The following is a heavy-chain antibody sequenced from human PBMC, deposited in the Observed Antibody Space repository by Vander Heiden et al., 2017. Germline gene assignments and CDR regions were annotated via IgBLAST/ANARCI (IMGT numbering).Heavy chain of an antibody. CDR1: GVTFSSDA. V-gene: IGHV3-30-3*01. Sequence: GQLGESGGGVVQPGRSMRPSRAAPGVTFSSDAMHWVRQAPGKGQEWVAVISYDGSNKYYADSVKGRFTISRDNSKNTLYLQMNSLRAEDTAVYYWARVRISGWYIRGAIDYWGQGTLVTVSS. J-gene: IGHJ4*02. CDR2: ISYDGSNK. CDR3: ARVRISGWYIRGAIDY. D-gene: IGHD6-19*01.